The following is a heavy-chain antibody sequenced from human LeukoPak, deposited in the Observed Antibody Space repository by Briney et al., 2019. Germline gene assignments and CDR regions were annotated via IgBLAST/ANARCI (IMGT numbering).Heavy chain of an antibody. Sequence: GASVKVSCKASGGTYSSYSINWVRQAPGQGLEWKGRVLPVLGLSKTAQNFQGRVTITADKSTTTAYMGLSSPRSEDTAVYYCARGSYYGSGSATDAFDIWGQGTKVTVS. D-gene: IGHD3-10*01. CDR2: VLPVLGLS. CDR3: ARGSYYGSGSATDAFDI. J-gene: IGHJ3*02. CDR1: GGTYSSYS. V-gene: IGHV1-69*04.